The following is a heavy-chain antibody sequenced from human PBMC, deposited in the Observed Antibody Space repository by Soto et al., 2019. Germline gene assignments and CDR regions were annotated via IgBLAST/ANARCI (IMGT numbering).Heavy chain of an antibody. D-gene: IGHD6-6*01. V-gene: IGHV3-53*04. CDR2: IYSGGST. J-gene: IGHJ6*03. CDR3: ARDRQLALDYYYMDV. CDR1: GFTVSSNY. Sequence: GGSLRLSCAASGFTVSSNYMSWVRQAPGKGLEWVSVIYSGGSTYYADSVKGRFTISRHNSKNTLYLQMNSLRAEDTAVYYCARDRQLALDYYYMDVWGKGTTVTVSS.